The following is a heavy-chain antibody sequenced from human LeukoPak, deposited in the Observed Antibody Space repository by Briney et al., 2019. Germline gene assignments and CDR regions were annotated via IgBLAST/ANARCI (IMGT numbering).Heavy chain of an antibody. CDR2: IYTSGST. Sequence: SETLSLTCTVSGGSISSYYWSWIRQPPGKGLEWIGRIYTSGSTNYNPSLKSRVTMSVDTSKNQFSLKLSSVTAADTAVYYCARDLTNSWSIHNWFDPWGQGTLVTVSS. V-gene: IGHV4-4*07. J-gene: IGHJ5*02. CDR3: ARDLTNSWSIHNWFDP. D-gene: IGHD6-13*01. CDR1: GGSISSYY.